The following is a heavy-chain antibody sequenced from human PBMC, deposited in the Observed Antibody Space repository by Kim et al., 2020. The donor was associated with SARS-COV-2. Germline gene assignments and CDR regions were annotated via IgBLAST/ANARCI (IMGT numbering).Heavy chain of an antibody. D-gene: IGHD3-3*02. V-gene: IGHV3-9*01. CDR3: AKEFIFRSNPRGGFDY. J-gene: IGHJ4*02. Sequence: DSLKGRFTISRDNAKDSLYLQMNSLRAEDTALYYCAKEFIFRSNPRGGFDYWGQGTLVTVSS.